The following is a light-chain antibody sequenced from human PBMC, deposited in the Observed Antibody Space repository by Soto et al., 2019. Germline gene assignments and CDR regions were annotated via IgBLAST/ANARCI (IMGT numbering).Light chain of an antibody. V-gene: IGKV3-11*01. CDR3: QQRSYWLT. CDR2: DAS. CDR1: QSVSSY. J-gene: IGKJ4*01. Sequence: EIVLTQSPATLSLSPGERATLSCRASQSVSSYLAWYQQKPGQAPRLLIYDASSRATGIPATFSGSGSGTDFTLTISSLEPEDFAVYYCQQRSYWLTFGGGTKVEI.